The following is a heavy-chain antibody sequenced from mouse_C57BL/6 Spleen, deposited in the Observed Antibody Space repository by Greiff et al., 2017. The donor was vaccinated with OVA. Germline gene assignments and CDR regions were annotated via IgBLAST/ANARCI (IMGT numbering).Heavy chain of an antibody. CDR2: INPGSGGT. CDR3: ARSTLRSLYAMDY. D-gene: IGHD1-1*01. V-gene: IGHV1-54*01. J-gene: IGHJ4*01. Sequence: QVQLQQSGAELVRPGTSVKVSCKASGYAFTNYLIEWVKQRPGQGLEWIGVINPGSGGTNYNEKFKGKATLTADKSSSTAYMQLSSLTSEDSAVYFCARSTLRSLYAMDYWGQGTSVTVSS. CDR1: GYAFTNYL.